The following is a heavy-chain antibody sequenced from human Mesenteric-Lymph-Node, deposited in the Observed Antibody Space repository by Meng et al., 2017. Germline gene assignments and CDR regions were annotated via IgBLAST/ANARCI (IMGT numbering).Heavy chain of an antibody. V-gene: IGHV3-11*04. CDR3: ARDRGYYDTSGYYYVGRIDP. J-gene: IGHJ5*02. CDR2: ISSGGTTI. CDR1: GFNFGDYY. D-gene: IGHD3-22*01. Sequence: GGSLRLSCAASGFNFGDYYMTWIRQAPGKGLEWISYISSGGTTIFYADSVKGRFTISRDNADKSLYLQMNSLRAEDTAVYYCARDRGYYDTSGYYYVGRIDPWGQGTLVTVSS.